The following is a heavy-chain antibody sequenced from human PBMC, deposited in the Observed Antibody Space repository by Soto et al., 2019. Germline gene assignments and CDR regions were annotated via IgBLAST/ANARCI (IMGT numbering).Heavy chain of an antibody. CDR1: GDSVSSNSAA. D-gene: IGHD1-26*01. Sequence: PLQTRSITCAISGDSVSSNSAAWNWIRQSPSRGLEWLGRTYYRSKWYNYYEVSVKSRITINPDKSKNQFSMQLNSVTPEDTCVYSCAIVGIRRKGYYYYGIGLWGRWATVTVSS. V-gene: IGHV6-1*01. CDR3: AIVGIRRKGYYYYGIGL. CDR2: TYYRSKWYN. J-gene: IGHJ6*02.